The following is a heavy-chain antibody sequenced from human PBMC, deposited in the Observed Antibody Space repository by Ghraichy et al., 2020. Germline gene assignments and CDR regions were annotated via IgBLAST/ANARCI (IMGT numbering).Heavy chain of an antibody. CDR1: GFTFSSYG. CDR2: IWYDGSNK. D-gene: IGHD3-10*01. V-gene: IGHV3-33*01. J-gene: IGHJ4*02. CDR3: ARAREMGGYGSGGFDY. Sequence: GGSLRLSCAASGFTFSSYGMHWVRQAPGKGLEWVAVIWYDGSNKYYADSVKGRFTISRDNSKNTLYLQMNSLRAEDTAVYYCARAREMGGYGSGGFDYWGQGTLVTVSS.